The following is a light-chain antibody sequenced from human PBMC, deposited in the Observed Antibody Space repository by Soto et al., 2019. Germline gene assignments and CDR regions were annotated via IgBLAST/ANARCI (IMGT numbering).Light chain of an antibody. CDR3: QQYGSSPWT. CDR2: GAS. CDR1: QSVSSSY. Sequence: IVVPQSPGTLSLSPGERATLSCRASQSVSSSYLAWYQQKPGQAPRLLIYGASSRATGIPDRFSGSGSGTDFTLTISRLEPEDFAVYYCQQYGSSPWTFGQGTKVDIK. J-gene: IGKJ1*01. V-gene: IGKV3-20*01.